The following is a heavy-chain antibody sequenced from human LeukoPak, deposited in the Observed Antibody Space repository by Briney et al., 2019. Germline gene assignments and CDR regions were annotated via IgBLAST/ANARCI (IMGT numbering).Heavy chain of an antibody. CDR1: GFTFSSYA. Sequence: PGGSLRLSCAASGFTFSSYAMSWVRQAPGKGLEWVSAISGSGGSTYYADSVKGRFTISRDNSKNTLYLQMNSLRAEDTAVYYCARDHQLLGAFDIWGQGTMVTVSS. V-gene: IGHV3-23*01. J-gene: IGHJ3*02. CDR2: ISGSGGST. CDR3: ARDHQLLGAFDI. D-gene: IGHD5-24*01.